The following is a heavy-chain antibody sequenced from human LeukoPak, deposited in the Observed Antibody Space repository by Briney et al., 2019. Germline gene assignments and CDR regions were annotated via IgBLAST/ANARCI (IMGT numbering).Heavy chain of an antibody. D-gene: IGHD6-19*01. CDR2: IKQDGSEK. CDR3: ARVPSSGWDYYYYYYMDV. V-gene: IGHV3-7*01. CDR1: GFIFTSYW. Sequence: GGSLRLSCAASGFIFTSYWMSWVRQAPGKGLEWVANIKQDGSEKYYVDSVKGRFTTSRDNAKNSLYLQMNSLRADDTAVYYCARVPSSGWDYYYYYYMDVWGKGTTVTVSS. J-gene: IGHJ6*03.